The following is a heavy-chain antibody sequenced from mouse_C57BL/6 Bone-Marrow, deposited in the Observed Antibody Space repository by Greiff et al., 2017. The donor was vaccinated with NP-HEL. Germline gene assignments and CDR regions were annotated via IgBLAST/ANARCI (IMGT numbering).Heavy chain of an antibody. V-gene: IGHV1-69*01. J-gene: IGHJ3*01. CDR2: IDPSDSYT. D-gene: IGHD2-4*01. CDR3: ARGEDDYDLFAY. Sequence: QVQLQQPGAELVMPGASVKLSCKASGYTFTSYWMHWVKQRPGQGLEWIGEIDPSDSYTNYNQKFKGKSTLTVDKSSSTAYMQLSSLTSEDSAVYYCARGEDDYDLFAYGGQGTLVTVSA. CDR1: GYTFTSYW.